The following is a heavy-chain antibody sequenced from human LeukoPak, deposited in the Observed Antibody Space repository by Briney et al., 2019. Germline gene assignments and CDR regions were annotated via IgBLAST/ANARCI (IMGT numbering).Heavy chain of an antibody. J-gene: IGHJ6*03. CDR2: IYYSGST. CDR3: ARGTAGGSGYYTHLGVYYYYCMDV. V-gene: IGHV4-59*01. Sequence: SETLSLTCTVSGDSISTYYWSWIRQPPGKGLEWIGYIYYSGSTNYHPSLKSRVTISVDTSKNQFSLKLSSVTAADTAAYYCARGTAGGSGYYTHLGVYYYYCMDVWGKGTTVTVSS. D-gene: IGHD3-3*01. CDR1: GDSISTYY.